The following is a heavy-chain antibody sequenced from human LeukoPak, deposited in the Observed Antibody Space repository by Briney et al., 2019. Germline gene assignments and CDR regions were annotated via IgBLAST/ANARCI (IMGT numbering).Heavy chain of an antibody. Sequence: ASVTVSCKASGYTFTSYGISWVRQAPGQGLEWMGWISAYNGNANYAQKLQGRVTMTTDTSTSTAYMELRSLRSDNTAVYYCARVSDSSGYFDAFDIWGQGTMVTVSS. D-gene: IGHD3-22*01. V-gene: IGHV1-18*01. CDR1: GYTFTSYG. CDR3: ARVSDSSGYFDAFDI. J-gene: IGHJ3*02. CDR2: ISAYNGNA.